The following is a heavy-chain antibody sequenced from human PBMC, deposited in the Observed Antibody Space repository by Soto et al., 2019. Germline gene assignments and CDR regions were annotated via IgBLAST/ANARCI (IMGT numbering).Heavy chain of an antibody. CDR3: AKVGYSYGFGGYFDY. Sequence: GGSLRLSCAASGFTFSSYAMSWVRQAPGKGLEWVSATSGSGGSTYYADSVKGRFTISRDNSKNTLYLQMNSLRAEDTAVYYCAKVGYSYGFGGYFDYWGQGTLVTVSS. V-gene: IGHV3-23*01. CDR1: GFTFSSYA. D-gene: IGHD5-18*01. J-gene: IGHJ4*02. CDR2: TSGSGGST.